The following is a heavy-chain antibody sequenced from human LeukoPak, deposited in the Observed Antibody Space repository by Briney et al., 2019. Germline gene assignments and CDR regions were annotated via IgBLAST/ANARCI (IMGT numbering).Heavy chain of an antibody. J-gene: IGHJ4*02. V-gene: IGHV3-33*01. CDR2: IWHDGNYK. D-gene: IGHD3-22*01. CDR3: ARDSDYYDSSAYSFRGGLHYDF. Sequence: GGSLRLSCVASGLTFSNYNMHWVRQAPGKGLEGVAVIWHDGNYKYYVDSVKGRFTISRDNSKNTVYLQMNSLGAEDTAVYSCARDSDYYDSSAYSFRGGLHYDFWGRGTLVTVSS. CDR1: GLTFSNYN.